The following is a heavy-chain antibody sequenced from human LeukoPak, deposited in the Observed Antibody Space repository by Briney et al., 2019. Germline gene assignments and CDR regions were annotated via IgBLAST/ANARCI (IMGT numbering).Heavy chain of an antibody. CDR3: TTGVWEFTRSDY. CDR2: IKSKTDGRTT. CDR1: GFTFSEAW. V-gene: IGHV3-15*01. J-gene: IGHJ4*02. Sequence: GGSLRLSCAASGFTFSEAWMNWVRQAPGKGLEWVGRIKSKTDGRTTDYAAPVKGRFTISRDDSKNTLYLQMNSLKTEDTAVYYCTTGVWEFTRSDYWGQGTLVTVSS. D-gene: IGHD5/OR15-5a*01.